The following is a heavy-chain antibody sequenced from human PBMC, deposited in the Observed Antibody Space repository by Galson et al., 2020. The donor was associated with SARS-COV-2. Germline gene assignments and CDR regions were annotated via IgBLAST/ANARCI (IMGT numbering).Heavy chain of an antibody. Sequence: TGGSLRLSCVASGFTFRNHAMSWVRQAPGKGLEWVSVTGGGTYYADPVKGRFTISRDNSKNTLFLQMNSLRAEDTAVYYCARQPGYCTTGVCYNFDSWGQGTLVTVSS. CDR2: TGGGT. J-gene: IGHJ4*02. CDR3: ARQPGYCTTGVCYNFDS. D-gene: IGHD2-8*01. CDR1: GFTFRNHA. V-gene: IGHV3-23*01.